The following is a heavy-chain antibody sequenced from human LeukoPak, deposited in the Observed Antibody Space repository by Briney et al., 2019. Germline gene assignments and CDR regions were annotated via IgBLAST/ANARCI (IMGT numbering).Heavy chain of an antibody. J-gene: IGHJ5*02. CDR1: GFTFSSYG. D-gene: IGHD6-19*01. Sequence: GGSLRLSCAAAGFTFSSYGMHWVRQAPGKGLEWVAFIRYDGSNKYYADSVKGRFTISRDNSKNTLYLQMNSLRAEDTAVYYCAKEDSSGWADKFDPWGQGTLVTVSS. CDR2: IRYDGSNK. CDR3: AKEDSSGWADKFDP. V-gene: IGHV3-30*02.